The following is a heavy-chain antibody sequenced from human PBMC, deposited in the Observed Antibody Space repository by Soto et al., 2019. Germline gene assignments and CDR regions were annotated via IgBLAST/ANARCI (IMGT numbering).Heavy chain of an antibody. J-gene: IGHJ6*02. CDR3: ASLPGSCGGDCYVNGMDV. CDR1: GFTFSSYG. CDR2: IWYDGSNK. V-gene: IGHV3-33*01. Sequence: GGSLRLSCAASGFTFSSYGMHWVRQAPGKGLEWVAVIWYDGSNKYYADSVKGRFTISRDNSKNTLYLQMNSLRAEDTAVYYGASLPGSCGGDCYVNGMDVWGQGTTVTVSS. D-gene: IGHD2-21*02.